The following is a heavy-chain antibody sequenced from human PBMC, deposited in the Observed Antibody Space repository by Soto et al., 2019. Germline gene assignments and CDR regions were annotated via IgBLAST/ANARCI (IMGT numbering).Heavy chain of an antibody. CDR3: ATRSPAFDY. CDR1: GYTFTTFG. Sequence: ASVKVSCKTSGYTFTTFGISWVRQAPGQGLEWMGWISTSKGNTNYAQKFQGRVTMTTDTSTSTAYMELRSLRSDDTAVYFCATRSPAFDYWSQGTLVTGSS. CDR2: ISTSKGNT. J-gene: IGHJ4*02. V-gene: IGHV1-18*01.